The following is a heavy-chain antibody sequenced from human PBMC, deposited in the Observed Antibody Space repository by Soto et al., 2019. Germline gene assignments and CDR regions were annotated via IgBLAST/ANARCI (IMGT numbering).Heavy chain of an antibody. D-gene: IGHD7-27*01. CDR3: ASSLGDYYYGIDV. CDR2: IYYSGST. V-gene: IGHV4-30-4*01. CDR1: GGSISSGDYY. Sequence: SETLSLTCTVSGGSISSGDYYWSWIRQPPGKGLEWIGYIYYSGSTYYNPSLKSRVTISVDTSKNQFSLKLSSVTAADTAVYYCASSLGDYYYGIDVWGQGTPVTVSS. J-gene: IGHJ6*02.